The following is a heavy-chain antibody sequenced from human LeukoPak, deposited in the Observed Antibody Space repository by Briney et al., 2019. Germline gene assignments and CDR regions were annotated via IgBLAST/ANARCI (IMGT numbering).Heavy chain of an antibody. V-gene: IGHV4-59*08. J-gene: IGHJ6*02. CDR2: IHDSGST. CDR1: RGSISSYY. Sequence: PSETLSLTCTVSRGSISSYYWSWIRQSPGKGPEWIGYIHDSGSTNYNPSLESRVTISVDTSKNQFSLKLSSVTAADTAVYYCARHLQYYGSGSFYPYYYYGMDVWGQGTTVTVSS. D-gene: IGHD3-10*01. CDR3: ARHLQYYGSGSFYPYYYYGMDV.